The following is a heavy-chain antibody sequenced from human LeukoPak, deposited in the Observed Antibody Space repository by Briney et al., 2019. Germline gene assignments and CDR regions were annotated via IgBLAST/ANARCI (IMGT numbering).Heavy chain of an antibody. CDR2: ISASGGST. D-gene: IGHD3-16*01. Sequence: GGSLRLSCAASGLTLNNYAMAWVRQAPGKGLEWVSPISASGGSTYYADSVKGRFTISRDNSKNTLYLQMNSLRAEDTAVYYCATSGESNYYYYGMDVWGQGTTVTVSS. J-gene: IGHJ6*02. CDR1: GLTLNNYA. V-gene: IGHV3-23*01. CDR3: ATSGESNYYYYGMDV.